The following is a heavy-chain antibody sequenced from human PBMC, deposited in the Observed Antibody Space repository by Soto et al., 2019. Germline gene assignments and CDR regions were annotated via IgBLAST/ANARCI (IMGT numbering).Heavy chain of an antibody. V-gene: IGHV3-30*18. Sequence: GGSLRLSCAASGFTFGSYGMHWVRQAPGKGLEWVTGILYDGSDKYYADSVKGRFTISRENSKNTLYLQMNSLRTEDSAVYYCAKAGGGFGDFVHHWGQGTPVTVSS. J-gene: IGHJ4*02. CDR1: GFTFGSYG. CDR2: ILYDGSDK. CDR3: AKAGGGFGDFVHH. D-gene: IGHD3-10*01.